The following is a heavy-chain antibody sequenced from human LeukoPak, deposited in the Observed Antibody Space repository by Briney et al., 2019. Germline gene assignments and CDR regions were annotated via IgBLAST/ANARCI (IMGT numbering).Heavy chain of an antibody. CDR1: GGSFSGYY. Sequence: PSETLSLTCAAYGGSFSGYYWSWIRQPPGKGLEWIGEINHSGSTNYNPPLKSRVTISVDTSKNQFSLKLSSVTAADTAVYYCARKRGYSGYDFDYWGQGTLVTVSS. J-gene: IGHJ4*02. CDR3: ARKRGYSGYDFDY. CDR2: INHSGST. D-gene: IGHD5-12*01. V-gene: IGHV4-34*01.